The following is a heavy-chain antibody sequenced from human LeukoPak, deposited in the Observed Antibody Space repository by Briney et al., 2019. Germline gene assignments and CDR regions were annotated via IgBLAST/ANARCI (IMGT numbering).Heavy chain of an antibody. Sequence: SETLSLTCTVSGASINYNYWSWVRQPPGKGLEWIGYIYHRDNTNYNPSLESRVTISLDTSRSQFSLKLRSVTAADTAVYYCAGTHYDFWSAYLDSWGQGTLVTVSS. V-gene: IGHV4-59*01. CDR1: GASINYNY. J-gene: IGHJ4*02. CDR2: IYHRDNT. D-gene: IGHD3-3*01. CDR3: AGTHYDFWSAYLDS.